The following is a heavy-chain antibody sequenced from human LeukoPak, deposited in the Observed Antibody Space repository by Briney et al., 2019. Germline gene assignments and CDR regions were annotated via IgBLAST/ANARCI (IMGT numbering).Heavy chain of an antibody. D-gene: IGHD3-10*01. CDR2: INHSGST. Sequence: SETLSLTCTVSGGSISSYYWSWIRQPPGKGLEWIGEINHSGSTNYNPSLKSRVTISVDTSKNQFSLKLSSVTAADTAVYYCARLNSGAFGSYNWFDPWGQGTLVTVSS. CDR3: ARLNSGAFGSYNWFDP. J-gene: IGHJ5*02. CDR1: GGSISSYY. V-gene: IGHV4-34*01.